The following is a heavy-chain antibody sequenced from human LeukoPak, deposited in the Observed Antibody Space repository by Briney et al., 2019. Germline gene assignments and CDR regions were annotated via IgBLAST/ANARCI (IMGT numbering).Heavy chain of an antibody. Sequence: ASVKVSCKASGYTFTGYYMHWVRQAPGQELEGMGWINPNNGGTNYAQKFQGRVTMTRDTSTSTAYMELSRLRSDDTAVYYCAREGGGMGWFDPWGQGTLVTVSS. D-gene: IGHD2-15*01. CDR2: INPNNGGT. J-gene: IGHJ5*02. V-gene: IGHV1-2*02. CDR3: AREGGGMGWFDP. CDR1: GYTFTGYY.